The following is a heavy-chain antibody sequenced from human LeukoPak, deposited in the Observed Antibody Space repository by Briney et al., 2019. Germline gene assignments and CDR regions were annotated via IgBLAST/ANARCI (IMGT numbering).Heavy chain of an antibody. CDR2: IKQDGSEK. CDR1: GFTFSSYW. V-gene: IGHV3-7*01. CDR3: ARDRGSGSYPSWFDP. J-gene: IGHJ5*02. D-gene: IGHD1-26*01. Sequence: GGSLRLSCAASGFTFSSYWMSWVRQAPGKGLDWVANIKQDGSEKYYVDSVKGRFTISRDNAKNSLYLQMNSLRAEDTAVYYCARDRGSGSYPSWFDPWGQGTLVTVSS.